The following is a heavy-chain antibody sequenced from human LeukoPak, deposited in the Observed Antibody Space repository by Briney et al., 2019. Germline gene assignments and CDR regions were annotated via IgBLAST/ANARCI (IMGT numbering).Heavy chain of an antibody. CDR3: ARGLWWYKN. D-gene: IGHD4-23*01. CDR2: INHSGST. Sequence: SETLSLTCAVYGGPFSGYYWSWIRQPPGKGLEWIGEINHSGSTNYNPSLKSRVTISVDTSKNQFSLKLSSVTAADTAVYYCARGLWWYKNWGQGTLVTVSS. J-gene: IGHJ4*02. CDR1: GGPFSGYY. V-gene: IGHV4-34*01.